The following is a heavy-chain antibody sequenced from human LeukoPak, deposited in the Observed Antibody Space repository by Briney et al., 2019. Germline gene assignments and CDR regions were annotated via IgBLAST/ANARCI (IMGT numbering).Heavy chain of an antibody. CDR3: ARLVAAHFDY. V-gene: IGHV4-39*01. CDR2: IYYSGST. D-gene: IGHD6-6*01. CDR1: GDSISSSNWF. J-gene: IGHJ4*02. Sequence: SETLSLTCTVSGDSISSSNWFWGWIRLPPGKGPEWIGSIYYSGSTYYNPSLKSRVTISVDTSKNQFSLKLSSVTAADTAVYYCARLVAAHFDYWGQGTLVTVSS.